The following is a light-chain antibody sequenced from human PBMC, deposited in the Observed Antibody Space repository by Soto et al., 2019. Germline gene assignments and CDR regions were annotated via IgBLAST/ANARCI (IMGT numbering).Light chain of an antibody. CDR1: QSVGIY. CDR2: DSS. CDR3: QQRYAWPPIT. V-gene: IGKV3-11*01. J-gene: IGKJ5*01. Sequence: VLTQSPATLSLSPGERATLSCRASQSVGIYLAWFRQKPGQAPRLLIYDSSNRATGIPARFSGSGSGTDFTLTISSLEPEDFAVYYCQQRYAWPPITFGQGTRLEIK.